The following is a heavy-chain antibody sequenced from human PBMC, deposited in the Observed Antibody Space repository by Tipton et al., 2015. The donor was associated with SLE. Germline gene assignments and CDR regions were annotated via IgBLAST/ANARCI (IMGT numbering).Heavy chain of an antibody. CDR1: GGSISSGGYS. CDR2: IYHSGST. CDR3: ARLVFGSSSRFFQH. Sequence: GLVKPSETLSLTCAVSGGSISSGGYSWSWIRQPPGKGLEWIGSIYHSGSTSYNPSLKSRVTISVDTSKNQFSLKLTSVTAADTAVYYCARLVFGSSSRFFQHWGQGTLVTVSS. V-gene: IGHV4-30-2*03. D-gene: IGHD6-6*01. J-gene: IGHJ1*01.